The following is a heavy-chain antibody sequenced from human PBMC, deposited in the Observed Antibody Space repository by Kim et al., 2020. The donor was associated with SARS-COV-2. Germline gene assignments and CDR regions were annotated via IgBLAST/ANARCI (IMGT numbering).Heavy chain of an antibody. D-gene: IGHD2-2*01. CDR2: IWYDGSNK. Sequence: GGSLRLSCAASGFTFSSYGMHWVRQAPGKGLEWVAVIWYDGSNKYYSDSVKGRFTISRDNSKNTLYLQMNSLRAEDTAVYYCAIDLPVVVPAADDYFDYWGQGTLVTVSS. J-gene: IGHJ4*02. CDR3: AIDLPVVVPAADDYFDY. CDR1: GFTFSSYG. V-gene: IGHV3-33*01.